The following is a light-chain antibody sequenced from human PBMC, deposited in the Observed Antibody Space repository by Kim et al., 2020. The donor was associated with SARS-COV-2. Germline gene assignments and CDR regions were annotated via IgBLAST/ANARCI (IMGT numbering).Light chain of an antibody. CDR3: CSYAGGYSHVL. CDR2: DVS. CDR1: SSDVCAYNY. J-gene: IGLJ2*01. Sequence: QSALTQPRSVSGSPGQSVTISCTGTSSDVCAYNYISWYQHHPGTAPKLMIYDVSQRPSGVPVRFSGSKSGITASLTISGLRPEDEADYYCCSYAGGYSHVLFGGGTQLTVL. V-gene: IGLV2-11*01.